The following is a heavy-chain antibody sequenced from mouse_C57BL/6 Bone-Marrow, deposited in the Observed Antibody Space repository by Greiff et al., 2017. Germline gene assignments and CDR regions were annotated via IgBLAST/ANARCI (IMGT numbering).Heavy chain of an antibody. Sequence: QFQLQQPGAELVTPGASVTLSCKASGYTFTSYWMHWVKQRPGQGLAWIGMIHPNSGSTNYNEKFKSKAILTVDKSSSTAYMQLSSLTSEYSAVYYCAYDYEGDYYLDYWGQGTTLTGSS. J-gene: IGHJ2*01. V-gene: IGHV1-64*01. D-gene: IGHD2-4*01. CDR1: GYTFTSYW. CDR3: AYDYEGDYYLDY. CDR2: IHPNSGST.